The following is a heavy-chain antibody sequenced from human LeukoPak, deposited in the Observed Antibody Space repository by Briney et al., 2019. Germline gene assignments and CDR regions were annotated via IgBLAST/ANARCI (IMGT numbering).Heavy chain of an antibody. CDR2: IYYSGST. CDR1: GGSISSYY. D-gene: IGHD1-26*01. Sequence: SETLSLTCTVSGGSISSYYWSWIRQPPGKGLEWIGYIYYSGSTNYNPSLKSRVTITVDTSKNQFSLKLSSVTAADTAVYYCARVGATTFDYWGQGTLVTVSS. J-gene: IGHJ4*02. V-gene: IGHV4-59*01. CDR3: ARVGATTFDY.